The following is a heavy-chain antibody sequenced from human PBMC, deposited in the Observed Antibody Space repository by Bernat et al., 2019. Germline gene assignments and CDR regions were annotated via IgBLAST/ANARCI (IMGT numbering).Heavy chain of an antibody. CDR2: IYSGGST. CDR1: GFTVSGNY. Sequence: EVQLVESGGGLVQPGGSLRLSCAASGFTVSGNYMSWVRQAPGKGLEWVSVIYSGGSTYYADSVKGRFTISRHNSKNTLFLQMNSLRAEDTAVYYCASHSGSYSPEYFQHWGQDTLVTVSS. V-gene: IGHV3-53*04. CDR3: ASHSGSYSPEYFQH. D-gene: IGHD1-26*01. J-gene: IGHJ1*01.